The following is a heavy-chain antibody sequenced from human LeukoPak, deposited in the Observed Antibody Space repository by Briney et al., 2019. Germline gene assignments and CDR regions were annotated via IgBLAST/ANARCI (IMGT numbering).Heavy chain of an antibody. CDR3: ARLVVPAAIMGWYFDL. J-gene: IGHJ2*01. CDR1: GFSFSSYW. Sequence: GGSLRLSCAAAGFSFSSYWMGWVRQAPGKGLEWVANIKPDGSEKYYVDSVKGRFTISRDNAENSLSLQMNSLRTEDTAVYYCARLVVPAAIMGWYFDLWGRGSLVTVSS. CDR2: IKPDGSEK. D-gene: IGHD2-2*01. V-gene: IGHV3-7*01.